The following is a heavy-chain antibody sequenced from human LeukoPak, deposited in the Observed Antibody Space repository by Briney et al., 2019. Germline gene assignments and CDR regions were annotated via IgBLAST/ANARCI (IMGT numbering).Heavy chain of an antibody. Sequence: ASVKVSCKASGYTFTSYYMHWVRQAPGQGLEWMGIINPSGGSTSYALKFQGRVTMTRDTSTSTVYMELSSLRSEDTAVYYCARDRIAAAGWDDAFDIWGQGTMVTVSS. J-gene: IGHJ3*02. CDR2: INPSGGST. CDR1: GYTFTSYY. D-gene: IGHD6-13*01. CDR3: ARDRIAAAGWDDAFDI. V-gene: IGHV1-46*01.